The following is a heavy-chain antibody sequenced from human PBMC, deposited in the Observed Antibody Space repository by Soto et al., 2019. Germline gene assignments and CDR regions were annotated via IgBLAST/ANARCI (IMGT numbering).Heavy chain of an antibody. J-gene: IGHJ5*02. Sequence: PGGSLRLSCGDSGFAVSSYYMHLVRQAPGKGLVWVSRINGDGSSTNYADSVKGRFTISRDNAKNTLYLQMNSLRAEDTAVYYCARDQTTGDWFDAWGQGTLVTVSS. V-gene: IGHV3-74*01. D-gene: IGHD4-17*01. CDR2: INGDGSST. CDR1: GFAVSSYY. CDR3: ARDQTTGDWFDA.